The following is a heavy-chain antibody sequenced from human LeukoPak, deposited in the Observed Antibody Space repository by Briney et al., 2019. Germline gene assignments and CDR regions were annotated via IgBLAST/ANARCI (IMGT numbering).Heavy chain of an antibody. J-gene: IGHJ3*02. Sequence: PGGSERLSCAASAFTFSSFEMTWVRQAPGKGLEWVSYISGSGRNIYYADSVKGRFTISRDNAKNSLYLQMSSLRAEDTAVYFCARENFVDYRDAFDIWGRGTMVTVSS. CDR3: ARENFVDYRDAFDI. V-gene: IGHV3-48*03. CDR2: ISGSGRNI. CDR1: AFTFSSFE. D-gene: IGHD4-17*01.